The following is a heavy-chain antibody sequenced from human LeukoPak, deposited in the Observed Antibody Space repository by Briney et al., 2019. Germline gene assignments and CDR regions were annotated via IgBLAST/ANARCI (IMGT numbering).Heavy chain of an antibody. J-gene: IGHJ4*02. CDR3: ARGGSDYTNYYFDY. Sequence: PGGSLRLSCAASGFTFSDHYMDWVRQAPGKGLEWVGRIRNKASTYTTQYAASVKGRFTISRDDSKNTLYLQMNSLKTEDTAMYYCARGGSDYTNYYFDYWGQGTLVTVSS. CDR1: GFTFSDHY. CDR2: IRNKASTYTT. V-gene: IGHV3-72*01. D-gene: IGHD4-11*01.